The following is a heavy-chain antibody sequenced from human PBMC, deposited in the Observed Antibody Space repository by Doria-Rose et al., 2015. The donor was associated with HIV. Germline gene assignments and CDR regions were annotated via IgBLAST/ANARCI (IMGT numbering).Heavy chain of an antibody. CDR3: ARVLSGTYDY. D-gene: IGHD1-26*01. Sequence: QVQLQESGPGLVKPSETLSLTCNVSGGSISHYYWSWIRQPPGKGLEYIGDIFYTGSTNYSPSLKSRVSISIDTSKNKFSLRQGSVTAADTALYYCARVLSGTYDYWGQGTLVTVSS. V-gene: IGHV4-59*12. CDR1: GGSISHYY. CDR2: IFYTGST. J-gene: IGHJ4*02.